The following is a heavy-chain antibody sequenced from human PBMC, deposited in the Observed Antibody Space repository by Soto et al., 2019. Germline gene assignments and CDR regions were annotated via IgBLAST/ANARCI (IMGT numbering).Heavy chain of an antibody. D-gene: IGHD2-2*01. CDR1: GGSFSVYY. J-gene: IGHJ6*02. V-gene: IGHV4-34*01. Sequence: SETLSLTCAVYGGSFSVYYSSWIRQPPGKGLEWIGEINHRGSTNYNPSLKSRVTISVDTSKNQFTLKLSSVTAADTDVYYCARGRFRGLVVVPAAIGSMDVWGQGTTVTVSS. CDR2: INHRGST. CDR3: ARGRFRGLVVVPAAIGSMDV.